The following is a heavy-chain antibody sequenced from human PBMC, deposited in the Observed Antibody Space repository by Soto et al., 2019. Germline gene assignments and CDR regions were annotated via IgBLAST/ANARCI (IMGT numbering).Heavy chain of an antibody. CDR2: IIPILGIA. CDR3: ASGYSYGFPKPQFYYYYYMDV. V-gene: IGHV1-69*02. Sequence: SVKVSCKASGGTFSSYTISWVRQAPGQGLEWMGRIIPILGIANYAQKFQGRVTITADKSTSTAYMELSSLRSEDTAVYYFASGYSYGFPKPQFYYYYYMDVWGKGTTVTVSS. J-gene: IGHJ6*03. CDR1: GGTFSSYT. D-gene: IGHD5-18*01.